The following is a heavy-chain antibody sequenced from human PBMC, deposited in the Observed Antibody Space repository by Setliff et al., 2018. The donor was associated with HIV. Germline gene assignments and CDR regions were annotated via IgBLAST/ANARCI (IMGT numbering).Heavy chain of an antibody. J-gene: IGHJ4*02. CDR3: ARSRGTQQEEYYFDY. CDR1: GGSISSGGYY. D-gene: IGHD5-12*01. Sequence: KPSETLSLTCTVSGGSISSGGYYWSWIRQPAGEGLEWIGRIYSSGSTTYSPSLKSRVTILLDPSKNQFSLKLSSVTAADTAVYYCARSRGTQQEEYYFDYWGPGTLVTVSS. V-gene: IGHV4-61*02. CDR2: IYSSGST.